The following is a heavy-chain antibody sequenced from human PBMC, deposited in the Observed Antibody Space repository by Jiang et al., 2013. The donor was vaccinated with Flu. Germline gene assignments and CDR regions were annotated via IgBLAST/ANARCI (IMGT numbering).Heavy chain of an antibody. V-gene: IGHV4-59*01. J-gene: IGHJ6*04. CDR3: AGDGSGSYSGHYYYYYGMDV. D-gene: IGHD3-10*01. Sequence: TVSGGSISSYYWSWIRQPPGKGLEWIGYIYYSGSTNYNPSLKSRVTISVDTSKNQFSLKLSSVTAADTAVYYCAGDGSGSYSGHYYYYYGMDVWGKGTTVTVSS. CDR2: IYYSGST. CDR1: GGSISSYY.